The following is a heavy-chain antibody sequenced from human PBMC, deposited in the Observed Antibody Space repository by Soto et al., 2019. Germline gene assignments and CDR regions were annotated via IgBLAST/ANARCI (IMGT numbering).Heavy chain of an antibody. CDR2: ISSNGGNT. CDR3: ARRGYGSRWPNVYMDV. V-gene: IGHV3-64*01. D-gene: IGHD6-13*01. J-gene: IGHJ6*03. CDR1: GFTFSSYA. Sequence: GGSLRLSCAASGFTFSSYAMHWVRQAPGKGLEYVSVISSNGGNTYYANSVKDRFTISRDNSENTLYLQMGSLRAEDMALYYCARRGYGSRWPNVYMDVWGKGTTVTVSS.